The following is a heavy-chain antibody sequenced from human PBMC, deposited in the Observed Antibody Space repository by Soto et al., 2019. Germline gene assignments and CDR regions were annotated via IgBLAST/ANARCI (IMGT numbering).Heavy chain of an antibody. Sequence: GESLKISCAASGFTFSDYYMSWIRQAPGKGLEWVSYISSSGSTIYYADSVKGRFTISRDNAKNSLYLQMNSLRAEDTAVYYCARDRSYSYGYYGMDVWGQGTTVTVSS. CDR1: GFTFSDYY. D-gene: IGHD5-18*01. CDR2: ISSSGSTI. V-gene: IGHV3-11*01. CDR3: ARDRSYSYGYYGMDV. J-gene: IGHJ6*02.